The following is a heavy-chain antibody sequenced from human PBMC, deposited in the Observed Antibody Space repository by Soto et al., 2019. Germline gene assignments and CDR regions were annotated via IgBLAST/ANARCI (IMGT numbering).Heavy chain of an antibody. D-gene: IGHD3-22*01. CDR1: GDSISNSRFY. Sequence: PSETLSLTCSVSGDSISNSRFYWAWIRQPPGEGLEWIGSIYHTGNAYYNPSLKSRVTISVDTSTNQFSLKLISVTAADTAVYYCARDPNYYDSSGFDYWGHGTLVTVSS. CDR3: ARDPNYYDSSGFDY. V-gene: IGHV4-39*07. CDR2: IYHTGNA. J-gene: IGHJ4*01.